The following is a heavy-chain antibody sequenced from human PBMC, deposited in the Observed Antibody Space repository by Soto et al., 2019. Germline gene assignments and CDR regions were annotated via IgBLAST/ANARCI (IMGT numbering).Heavy chain of an antibody. J-gene: IGHJ4*02. V-gene: IGHV3-30*03. CDR3: AGEVASGY. Sequence: QVQLVESGGDVVQPGRSLRLSCAASGFTLSSYGMHWVRQAPGKGLEWVAVISYDGSVKYYADSVKGRFTISRDNSKNTLYLQMNSLRAEDTAVYYCAGEVASGYWGQGTLVTVSS. CDR1: GFTLSSYG. D-gene: IGHD2-21*01. CDR2: ISYDGSVK.